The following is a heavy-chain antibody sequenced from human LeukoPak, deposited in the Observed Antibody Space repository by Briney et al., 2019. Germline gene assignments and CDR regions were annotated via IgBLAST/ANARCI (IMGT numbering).Heavy chain of an antibody. CDR2: ISSSGSTI. CDR3: AELGITMIGGV. D-gene: IGHD3-10*02. Sequence: GGSLRLSCAASGFTFSNYGLSWVRQAPGKGLEWVSYISSSGSTIYYADSVKGRFTISRDNAKNSLYLQMNSLRAEDTAVYYCAELGITMIGGVWGKGTTVTISS. V-gene: IGHV3-48*04. J-gene: IGHJ6*04. CDR1: GFTFSNYG.